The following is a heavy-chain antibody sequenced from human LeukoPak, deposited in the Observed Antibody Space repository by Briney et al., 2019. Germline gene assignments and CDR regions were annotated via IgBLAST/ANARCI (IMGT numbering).Heavy chain of an antibody. CDR1: GFTFGDYA. D-gene: IGHD6-13*01. Sequence: SGGSLRLSCTASGFTFGDYAMSWVRQAPGKGLEWVGFIRSKAYGGTTEYAASVKGRFAISRDDSKSIAYLQMNSLKTEDTAVYYCTRDRGIAAGSLAGTLAFDYWGQGTLVTVSS. V-gene: IGHV3-49*04. CDR2: IRSKAYGGTT. CDR3: TRDRGIAAGSLAGTLAFDY. J-gene: IGHJ4*02.